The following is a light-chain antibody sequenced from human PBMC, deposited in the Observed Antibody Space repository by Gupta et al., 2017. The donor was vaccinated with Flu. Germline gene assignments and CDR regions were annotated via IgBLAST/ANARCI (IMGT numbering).Light chain of an antibody. CDR1: TSVLGSNY. CDR3: DPIDDTLNIWV. J-gene: IGLJ3*02. CDR2: TNT. Sequence: TGPGTETTSVLGSNYVACYQPSPRSPPKLLIYTNTQRRSVLPDRFSGSNYVTPATLAISGLQAEDEADYYCDPIDDTLNIWVFGGGTRLTVL. V-gene: IGLV1-44*01.